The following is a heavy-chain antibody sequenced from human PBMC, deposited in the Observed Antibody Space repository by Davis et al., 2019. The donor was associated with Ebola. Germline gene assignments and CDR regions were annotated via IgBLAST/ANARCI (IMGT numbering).Heavy chain of an antibody. CDR3: ARDVAGDAYGMDV. J-gene: IGHJ6*02. V-gene: IGHV3-30-3*01. Sequence: PAGSLRLSCAASGFTFSSAAMHWVRQAPGKGLEWVAFISYDGSNKSYADSVKGRFTISTDNAKNSLYLQMNSLRAADTAVYYCARDVAGDAYGMDVWGQGTTVTVSS. CDR1: GFTFSSAA. CDR2: ISYDGSNK.